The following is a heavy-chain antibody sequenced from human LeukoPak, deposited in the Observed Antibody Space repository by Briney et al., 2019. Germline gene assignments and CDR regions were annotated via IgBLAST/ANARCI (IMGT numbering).Heavy chain of an antibody. CDR3: ARGQSYYEAFDI. J-gene: IGHJ3*02. CDR2: IYSGGST. V-gene: IGHV3-53*03. Sequence: PGGSLSLSCAASGFTLSSDYMGWVRPPPGEGLEWVSVIYSGGSTNYADSVKGRVTISRDNSKNTLHLQMNSLRVEDTAVYYCARGQSYYEAFDIWGQGTMVTVSS. D-gene: IGHD1-26*01. CDR1: GFTLSSDY.